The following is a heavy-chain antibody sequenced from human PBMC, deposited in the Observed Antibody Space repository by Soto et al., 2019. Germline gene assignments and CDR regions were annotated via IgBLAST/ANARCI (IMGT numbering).Heavy chain of an antibody. CDR2: IYYSGNT. Sequence: PSETLSLTCTVSCGSISSSSHYWGWIRQPPGKGLDWIGSIYYSGNTYYNPSLKSRVTISVDTSKNQFSLKLSSVTAADTGVYYCARHKDTSTWYLLHDYWGQGTLVNVSS. J-gene: IGHJ4*02. CDR3: ARHKDTSTWYLLHDY. CDR1: CGSISSSSHY. D-gene: IGHD6-13*01. V-gene: IGHV4-39*01.